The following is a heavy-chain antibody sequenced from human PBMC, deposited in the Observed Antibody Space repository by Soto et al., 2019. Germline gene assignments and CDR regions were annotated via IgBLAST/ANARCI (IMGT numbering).Heavy chain of an antibody. V-gene: IGHV5-51*01. J-gene: IGHJ6*02. CDR2: IYPGDSNT. D-gene: IGHD3-3*01. CDR1: GYSFTSYW. CDR3: ARQASTIFGVVKDYYYYYGMDV. Sequence: GASLKISCKGSGYSFTSYWIGGVRQMPGKGLEWMGIIYPGDSNTRYSPSFQGQVTISADKSISTAYLQWSSLKASDTAMYYCARQASTIFGVVKDYYYYYGMDVWGQGTTVTVSS.